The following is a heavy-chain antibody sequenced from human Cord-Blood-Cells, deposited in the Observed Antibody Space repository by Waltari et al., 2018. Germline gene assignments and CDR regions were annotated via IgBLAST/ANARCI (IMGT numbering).Heavy chain of an antibody. CDR1: GYTFTGYY. CDR2: INPNSGGT. J-gene: IGHJ4*02. V-gene: IGHV1-2*02. Sequence: QVQLVQSGAEVKKPGASVKVSCKASGYTFTGYYMHWVRQAPGKGLEWMGWINPNSGGTNYARKLQGRVTMTRYTSISTAYMELSRMRSDDTAVYYCAVLCSSSSCCDYWGQGTLVTVSS. CDR3: AVLCSSSSCCDY. D-gene: IGHD6-6*01.